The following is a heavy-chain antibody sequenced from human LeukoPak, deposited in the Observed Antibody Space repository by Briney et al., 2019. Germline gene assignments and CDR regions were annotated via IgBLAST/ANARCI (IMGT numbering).Heavy chain of an antibody. J-gene: IGHJ4*02. D-gene: IGHD2-2*01. CDR2: INHSGST. CDR3: ARRPLGYCGSTSCPTPYYFDY. CDR1: GGSYSGYY. V-gene: IGHV4-34*01. Sequence: SETLSLTCAVYGGSYSGYYWSWIRQPPGKGLEWIGEINHSGSTNYNPSLKSRVTISVDTSKNQFSLKLSSVTAADTAVYYCARRPLGYCGSTSCPTPYYFDYWGQGTLVTVSS.